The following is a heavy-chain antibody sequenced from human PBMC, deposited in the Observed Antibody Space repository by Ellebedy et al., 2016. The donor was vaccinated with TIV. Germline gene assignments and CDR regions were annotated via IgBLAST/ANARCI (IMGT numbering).Heavy chain of an antibody. V-gene: IGHV1-69*05. CDR1: GGTFSSYA. Sequence: SVKVSXKTSGGTFSSYAISWVRQAPGQGLEWMGGIIPIFGTANYAQKFQGRVTITRDYMELSGLMSEDTAVYYCATREWQDPMDVWGQGTTVTVSS. J-gene: IGHJ6*02. CDR3: ATREWQDPMDV. CDR2: IIPIFGTA. D-gene: IGHD3-3*01.